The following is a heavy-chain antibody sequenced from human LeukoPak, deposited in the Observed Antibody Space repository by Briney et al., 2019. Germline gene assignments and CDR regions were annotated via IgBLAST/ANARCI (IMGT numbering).Heavy chain of an antibody. J-gene: IGHJ5*02. V-gene: IGHV4-59*01. CDR2: IYYSGST. Sequence: SETLSLTCTVSGGSISSYYWSWIRQPPGKGLEWIGYIYYSGSTSYNPSLKSRVTMSVDTSKKQISLKVRSMTAADTAVYYCARTTEDCSSTSCYQYWFDPWGQGTLVTVSS. D-gene: IGHD2-2*01. CDR1: GGSISSYY. CDR3: ARTTEDCSSTSCYQYWFDP.